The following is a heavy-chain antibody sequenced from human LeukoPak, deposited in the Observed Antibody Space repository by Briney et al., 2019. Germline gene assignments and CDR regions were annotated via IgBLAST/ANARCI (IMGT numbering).Heavy chain of an antibody. Sequence: SETLSLTCGVSGGSVRGLYLNWIRRSPGKGLEWIGHVHYSGKTVYNPSLQSRVTMSVDTSTNRFSLTLSSVTAADTAIYFCARDPPVAKANSFYSWGDGAPVIVSS. CDR2: VHYSGKT. V-gene: IGHV4-59*02. D-gene: IGHD1-7*01. CDR1: GGSVRGLY. CDR3: ARDPPVAKANSFYS. J-gene: IGHJ4*03.